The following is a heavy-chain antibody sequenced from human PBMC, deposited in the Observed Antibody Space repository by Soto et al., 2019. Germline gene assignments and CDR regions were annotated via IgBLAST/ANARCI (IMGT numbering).Heavy chain of an antibody. CDR3: IQSRCGGDCLQSYASYYYYGMDV. CDR1: AFSLSTGGVG. Sequence: QITLKESGPTLVKPTQTLTLTCTFSAFSLSTGGVGVGWIRQPPGKALEWLALIYWDDDKRYSPSLRRRLTITKDTSKTQVVLTMTSMDPVDTATYYCIQSRCGGDCLQSYASYYYYGMDVWGQGTTVTVSS. D-gene: IGHD2-21*02. CDR2: IYWDDDK. J-gene: IGHJ6*02. V-gene: IGHV2-5*02.